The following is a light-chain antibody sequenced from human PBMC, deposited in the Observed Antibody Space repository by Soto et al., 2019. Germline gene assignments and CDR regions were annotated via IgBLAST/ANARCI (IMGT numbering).Light chain of an antibody. J-gene: IGKJ1*01. CDR1: QTISTC. V-gene: IGKV1-39*01. CDR2: GAS. CDR3: QQCLTTPRT. Sequence: DIQMTQFPSSLSASVGDRVTITCRASQTISTCLNWYQQKAGTAPKLLIYGASDLDSGIPSRFSGSGSGTYFTLTISSLQPEDFAIYYCQQCLTTPRTFGQGTRVEI.